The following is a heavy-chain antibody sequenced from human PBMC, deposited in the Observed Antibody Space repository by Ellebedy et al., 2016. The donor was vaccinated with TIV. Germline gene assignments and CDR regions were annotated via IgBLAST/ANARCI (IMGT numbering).Heavy chain of an antibody. Sequence: SETLSLTXTVSGYSISSGYYWGWIRQPPGKGLEWIGSIYHSGSTYYNPSLKSRVTISVDTSKNQFSLKLSSVTAADTAVYYCASLAVVVAATPPAGLEWGQGTLVTVSS. CDR1: GYSISSGYY. CDR3: ASLAVVVAATPPAGLE. CDR2: IYHSGST. J-gene: IGHJ4*02. V-gene: IGHV4-38-2*02. D-gene: IGHD2-15*01.